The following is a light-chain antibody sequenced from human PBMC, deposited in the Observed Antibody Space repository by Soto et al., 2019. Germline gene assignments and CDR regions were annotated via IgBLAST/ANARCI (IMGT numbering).Light chain of an antibody. Sequence: QSVLTQPPSVSGAPGQRFTISCTLISSNIGAGYDVHWYQQLPGTAPKLLMYGNGNRPSGVPDRFSGSKSGTSAFLAITGLQAEDEADYYCQSYDSSLSGSEVFGTGTKVTVL. CDR3: QSYDSSLSGSEV. CDR2: GNG. V-gene: IGLV1-40*01. J-gene: IGLJ1*01. CDR1: SSNIGAGYD.